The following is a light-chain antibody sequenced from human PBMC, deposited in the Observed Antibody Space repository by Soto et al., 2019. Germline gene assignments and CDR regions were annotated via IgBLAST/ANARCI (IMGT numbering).Light chain of an antibody. Sequence: DIQMTQSPSSLSASVGDRVTITCRASQSISTYLNWYQQKPGRAPKLLIYAASSLQSGAPSRFSGSGSGTDFTLTISSLQPEDFATYYCQQSYSTPLTFGGGTKVEIE. CDR2: AAS. J-gene: IGKJ4*01. CDR3: QQSYSTPLT. V-gene: IGKV1-39*01. CDR1: QSISTY.